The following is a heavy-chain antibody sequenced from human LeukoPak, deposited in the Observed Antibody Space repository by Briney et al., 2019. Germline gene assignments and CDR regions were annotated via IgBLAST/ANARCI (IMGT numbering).Heavy chain of an antibody. D-gene: IGHD3-22*01. V-gene: IGHV4-39*01. CDR2: TYYSGST. CDR3: ARHKEDFHDSSGPNFWYFDL. Sequence: TSETLSLNCTVSGDSIKSDSYYWGWIRQPPGKGLEWIGTTYYSGSTYYNPSLKSRVTISVDTSKNQFSVKLSSVTAADTALYYCARHKEDFHDSSGPNFWYFDLWGRGTLVTVSS. J-gene: IGHJ2*01. CDR1: GDSIKSDSYY.